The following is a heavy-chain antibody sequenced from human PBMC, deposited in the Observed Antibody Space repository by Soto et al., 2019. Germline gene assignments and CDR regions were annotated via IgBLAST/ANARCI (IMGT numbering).Heavy chain of an antibody. V-gene: IGHV5-51*01. J-gene: IGHJ6*02. D-gene: IGHD3-22*01. CDR3: ARCKYYYDSSGYYYGGHYYGMDV. Sequence: PGEALKISCKGSGYSFTSYCIGWVRQMPGKGLEWMGIIYPGDSDTRYSPSFQGQVTISADKSISTAYLQWSSLKASDTAMYYCARCKYYYDSSGYYYGGHYYGMDVWGQGTTVTVSS. CDR2: IYPGDSDT. CDR1: GYSFTSYC.